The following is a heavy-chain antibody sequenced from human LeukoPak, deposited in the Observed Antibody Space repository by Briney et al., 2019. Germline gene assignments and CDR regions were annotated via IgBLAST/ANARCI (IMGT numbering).Heavy chain of an antibody. CDR2: IIPIFGTA. J-gene: IGHJ4*02. CDR3: AREISYYGSGSLDYFDY. V-gene: IGHV1-69*13. Sequence: ASVKVSCKASGGTFSSYAISWVRQAPGQGLEWMGGIIPIFGTANYAQKFQGRVTITADESTSTAYMELSSLRSEDTAVYYCAREISYYGSGSLDYFDYWAREPWSPSPQ. D-gene: IGHD3-10*01. CDR1: GGTFSSYA.